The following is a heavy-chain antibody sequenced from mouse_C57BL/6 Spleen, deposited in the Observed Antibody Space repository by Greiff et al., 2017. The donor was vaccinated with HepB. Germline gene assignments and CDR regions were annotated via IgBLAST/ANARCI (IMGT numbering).Heavy chain of an antibody. D-gene: IGHD4-1*01. CDR2: ISYDGSN. Sequence: ESGPGLVKPSQSLSLTCSVTGYSITSGYYWNWIRQFPGNKLEWMGYISYDGSNNYNPSLKNRISITRDTSKNQFFLKLNSVTTEDTSTYYCARVGPWYFDVWGTGTTVTVSS. V-gene: IGHV3-6*01. CDR3: ARVGPWYFDV. J-gene: IGHJ1*03. CDR1: GYSITSGYY.